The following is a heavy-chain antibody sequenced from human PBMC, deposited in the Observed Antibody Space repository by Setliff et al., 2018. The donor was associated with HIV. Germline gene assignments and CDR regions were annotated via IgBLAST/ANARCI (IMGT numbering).Heavy chain of an antibody. V-gene: IGHV3-33*01. CDR2: IWYDGINK. Sequence: HPGGSLRLSCAASGFTFRDHAMHWVRQAPGKGLEWVAYIWYDGINKYYADSVKGRFTVSRDNSKNTVSLQMNSLRAEDTAVYYCARGRGYSYGSEDYFGYWGQGTLVTVSS. J-gene: IGHJ4*02. D-gene: IGHD5-18*01. CDR1: GFTFRDHA. CDR3: ARGRGYSYGSEDYFGY.